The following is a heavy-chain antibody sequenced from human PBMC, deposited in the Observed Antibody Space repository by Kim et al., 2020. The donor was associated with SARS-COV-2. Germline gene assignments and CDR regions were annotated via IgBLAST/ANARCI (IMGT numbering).Heavy chain of an antibody. V-gene: IGHV1-69*01. D-gene: IGHD3-3*01. CDR3: AGTEISEPSFDY. Sequence: NHARKFHGNVTVTPDESTSTAYMELSSVRSEDTAVYYCAGTEISEPSFDYWGQGTLVTVSS. J-gene: IGHJ4*02.